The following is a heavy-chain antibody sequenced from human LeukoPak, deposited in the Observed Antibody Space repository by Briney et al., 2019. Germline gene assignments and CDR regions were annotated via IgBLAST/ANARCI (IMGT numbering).Heavy chain of an antibody. CDR2: ISGSGGDT. D-gene: IGHD6-13*01. V-gene: IGHV3-23*01. J-gene: IGHJ4*02. CDR1: GYTFTGYY. Sequence: ASVKVSCKASGYTFTGYYMHWVRQAPGKGLEWVSTISGSGGDTYYADSVKGRFTISRENSKNTLYLQMNSLGAEDTAVYYCARIPSSWSYFDYWGQGTLVTVAS. CDR3: ARIPSSWSYFDY.